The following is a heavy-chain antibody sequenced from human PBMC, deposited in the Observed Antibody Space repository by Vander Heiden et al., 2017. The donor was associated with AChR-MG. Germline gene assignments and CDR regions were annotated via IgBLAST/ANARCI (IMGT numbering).Heavy chain of an antibody. CDR3: ARDLEIGVGYMVRGGWGPGDY. J-gene: IGHJ4*02. D-gene: IGHD3-10*01. V-gene: IGHV1-46*01. CDR1: GHTFTSYY. CDR2: NDPSSGST. Sequence: QVQLTQSGVEATKPGAPVKVSCQASGHTFTSYYMTWVRQDSRQGLEGQGRGVGREGMRMNDPSSGSTTYAQKFQGRITMNRYTSTSTVYMELSSLESEDADVYYCARDLEIGVGYMVRGGWGPGDYWGQGTLVTVSS.